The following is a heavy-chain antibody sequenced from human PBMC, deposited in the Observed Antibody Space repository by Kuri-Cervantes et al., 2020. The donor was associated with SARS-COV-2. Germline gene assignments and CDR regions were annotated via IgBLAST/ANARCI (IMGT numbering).Heavy chain of an antibody. CDR1: GYTFTGYY. CDR3: ARPTPFRRLVVISQVGAFDI. D-gene: IGHD3-22*01. V-gene: IGHV1-2*04. J-gene: IGHJ3*02. Sequence: ASVKVSCKASGYTFTGYYMHWVRQAPGQGLEWMGWINPNSGGTNYAQKFQGWVTMTRDTSISTVYMELSRLRSDDTVVYYCARPTPFRRLVVISQVGAFDIWGQGTMVTVSS. CDR2: INPNSGGT.